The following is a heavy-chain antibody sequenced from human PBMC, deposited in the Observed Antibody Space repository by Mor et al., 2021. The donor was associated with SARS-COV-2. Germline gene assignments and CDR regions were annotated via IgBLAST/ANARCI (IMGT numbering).Heavy chain of an antibody. Sequence: GDSVKGRFTISRDNSKNTQYLQMNSLRAEDTAVYYCARGANQRNFDYWGQGTLVTVSS. V-gene: IGHV3-66*01. CDR3: ARGANQRNFDY. D-gene: IGHD2-2*01. J-gene: IGHJ4*02.